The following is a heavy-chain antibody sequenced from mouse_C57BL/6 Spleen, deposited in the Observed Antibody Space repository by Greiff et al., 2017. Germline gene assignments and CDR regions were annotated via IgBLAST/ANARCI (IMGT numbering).Heavy chain of an antibody. CDR3: AAPYYYVALDY. D-gene: IGHD1-1*01. CDR2: IWRGGST. V-gene: IGHV2-5*01. J-gene: IGHJ4*01. CDR1: GFSLTSYG. Sequence: VQLQQSGPGLVQPSQSLSITCTVSGFSLTSYGVHWVRQSPGKGLEWLGVIWRGGSTDYNAAVMSRLSITTDNSKSQVFFKMNSLQADDTAIYYCAAPYYYVALDYWGQGTSVTVSS.